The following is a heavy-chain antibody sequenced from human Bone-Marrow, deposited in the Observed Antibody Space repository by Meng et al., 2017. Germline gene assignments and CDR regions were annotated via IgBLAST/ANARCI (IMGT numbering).Heavy chain of an antibody. V-gene: IGHV4-34*01. CDR2: INHSGST. D-gene: IGHD4-11*01. Sequence: QVQLQQSGAVLLKPSETLSLTCVVSGGSLNDYYWSWIRQPPGKGLEWIGEINHSGSTNYNPSLEGRATISVDTSQNNLSLRLSSVTAADSAVYYCARGPTTMAHDFDYWGQGTLVTVSS. CDR1: GGSLNDYY. J-gene: IGHJ4*02. CDR3: ARGPTTMAHDFDY.